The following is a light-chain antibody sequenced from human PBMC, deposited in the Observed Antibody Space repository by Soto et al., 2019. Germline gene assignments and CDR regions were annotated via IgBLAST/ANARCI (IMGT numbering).Light chain of an antibody. V-gene: IGLV3-21*04. CDR3: QVWDTSSDHVV. J-gene: IGLJ2*01. Sequence: SYELTQPPSVSVAPGKTARITCGGNNIGSKSVHGCQQKQGQAPVLVIYYDNDRPSGIPERFSGSNSGNTATLTISRVEAGDEADYYCQVWDTSSDHVVFGGGTKVTVL. CDR2: YDN. CDR1: NIGSKS.